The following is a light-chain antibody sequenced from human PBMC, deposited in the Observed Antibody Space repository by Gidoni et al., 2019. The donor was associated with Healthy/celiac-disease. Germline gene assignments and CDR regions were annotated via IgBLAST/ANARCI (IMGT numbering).Light chain of an antibody. J-gene: IGKJ4*01. CDR2: GAS. CDR3: QQYGSSLRT. Sequence: DIVLTQSPGTLSLSPGERATLSCRASQSVSSSYLAWYQQKPGQAPRLLIDGASSRATGIPDRFSGSGSGTDFTLTISRLEPEDFAVYYCQQYGSSLRTFGGGTKVEIK. V-gene: IGKV3-20*01. CDR1: QSVSSSY.